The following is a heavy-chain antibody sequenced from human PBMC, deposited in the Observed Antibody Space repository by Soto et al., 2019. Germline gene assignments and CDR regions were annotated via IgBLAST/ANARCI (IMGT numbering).Heavy chain of an antibody. V-gene: IGHV4-31*03. CDR1: GGSISSGGYY. Sequence: QVQLQESGPGLVKPSQTLSLTCTVSGGSISSGGYYWSWIRQHPGKGLEWIGYIYYSGSTYYNPSLKSRVTISVDTSKNQFSLKLSSVTAADTAVYYCARVKSTGRDYSPLQRTSFDYWGQGTLVTVSS. CDR2: IYYSGST. CDR3: ARVKSTGRDYSPLQRTSFDY. J-gene: IGHJ4*02. D-gene: IGHD3-10*01.